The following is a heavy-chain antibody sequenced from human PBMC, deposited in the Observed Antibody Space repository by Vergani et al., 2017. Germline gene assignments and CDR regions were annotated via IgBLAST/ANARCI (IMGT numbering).Heavy chain of an antibody. CDR3: ATKRCGKPGCRIRYFRQ. CDR2: IWDDGSNK. V-gene: IGHV3-33*01. CDR1: GFTLRSLD. D-gene: IGHD3-9*01. Sequence: QVHLVESGGGVVQPGRSLRLSCAASGFTLRSLDMHWDRQAPAKGLEWGLVIWDDGSNKNYTDSVKGRFTISRNNSKNTTYLQMNRLRTEDTAVNYCATKRCGKPGCRIRYFRQWGQGTLVTVSS. J-gene: IGHJ1*01.